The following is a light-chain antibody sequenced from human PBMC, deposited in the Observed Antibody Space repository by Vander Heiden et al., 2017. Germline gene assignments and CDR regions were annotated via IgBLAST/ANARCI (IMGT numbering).Light chain of an antibody. J-gene: IGKJ2*01. V-gene: IGKV1-13*02. CDR3: QQFSIYPRT. Sequence: AILFTQSPSSLSTSVVAIFTITCRASQGITSALAWYQQKPGKRPELLIYDATSLETGVPLRFSGSGSGTDFTLTISSLQPEDAATYFCQQFSIYPRTFGQGTKLEIK. CDR1: QGITSA. CDR2: DAT.